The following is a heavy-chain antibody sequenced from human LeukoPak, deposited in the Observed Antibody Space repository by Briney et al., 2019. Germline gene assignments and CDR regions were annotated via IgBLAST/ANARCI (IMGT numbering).Heavy chain of an antibody. CDR1: GYTFTSYD. CDR2: MNPNSGNT. V-gene: IGHV1-8*03. CDR3: ARGITIFGVAPGY. D-gene: IGHD3-3*01. Sequence: ASVKVSCKASGYTFTSYDINWVRQATGQGLEWMGWMNPNSGNTGYAQKFQGRVTITRNTSISTAYMELSSLRSEDTAVYYCARGITIFGVAPGYWGQGTLVIVSS. J-gene: IGHJ4*02.